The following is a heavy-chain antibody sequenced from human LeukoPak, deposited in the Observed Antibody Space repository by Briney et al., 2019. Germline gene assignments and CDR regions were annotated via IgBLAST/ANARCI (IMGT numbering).Heavy chain of an antibody. CDR3: ARNRYMDV. J-gene: IGHJ6*03. CDR1: GFTSSNYW. V-gene: IGHV3-7*01. Sequence: PGGSLRLSCAASGFTSSNYWMTWVRQAPGKGLEWVANIDEEGNKQYYVDSVKGRFTISRDNAQNSIYLQMNSLRAEDTAVYFCARNRYMDVWGKGTTVSVSS. D-gene: IGHD1-14*01. CDR2: IDEEGNKQ.